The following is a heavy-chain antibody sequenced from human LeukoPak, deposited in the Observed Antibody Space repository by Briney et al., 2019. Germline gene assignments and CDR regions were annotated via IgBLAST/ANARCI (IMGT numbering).Heavy chain of an antibody. CDR2: IIPIFGTA. J-gene: IGHJ4*02. CDR1: GGTFSSYA. D-gene: IGHD6-13*01. Sequence: SVKVSFKASGGTFSSYAISWVRQAPGQGLEWMGGIIPIFGTANYAQKFQGRVTITADESTSTAYMELSSLRSEDTAVYYCARVNQPEEYSSSWYLPWDWGQGTLVTVSS. V-gene: IGHV1-69*13. CDR3: ARVNQPEEYSSSWYLPWD.